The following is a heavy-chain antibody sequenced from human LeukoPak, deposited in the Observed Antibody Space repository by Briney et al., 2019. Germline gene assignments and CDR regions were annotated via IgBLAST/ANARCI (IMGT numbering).Heavy chain of an antibody. CDR2: VVVGSGNT. Sequence: ASVKVSCKASGFTFTSSAMQWVRQARGQRLEWIGWVVVGSGNTNYAQKFQERVTITRDMSTSTAYMELSSLRSEDTAVYYCAADSRLDSGSYYGIGPRNYYYYMDVWGKGTTVTISS. V-gene: IGHV1-58*02. CDR1: GFTFTSSA. CDR3: AADSRLDSGSYYGIGPRNYYYYMDV. D-gene: IGHD1-26*01. J-gene: IGHJ6*03.